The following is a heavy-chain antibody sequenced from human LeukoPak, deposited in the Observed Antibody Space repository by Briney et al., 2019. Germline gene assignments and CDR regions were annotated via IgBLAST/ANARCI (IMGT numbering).Heavy chain of an antibody. D-gene: IGHD6-13*01. CDR1: GFTFSSYA. J-gene: IGHJ4*02. V-gene: IGHV3-30-3*01. CDR3: ARIAAAGTNFDY. Sequence: GGSLRLSCAASGFTFSSYAMHWVRQAPGKGLEWVAVISYDGSNKYYADSVKGRFTISRDNSKNTLYLQMNSLRAEDTAVYYCARIAAAGTNFDYWGQGTLVTVSS. CDR2: ISYDGSNK.